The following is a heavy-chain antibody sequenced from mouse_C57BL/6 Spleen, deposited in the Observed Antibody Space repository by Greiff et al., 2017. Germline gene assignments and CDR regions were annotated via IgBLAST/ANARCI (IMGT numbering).Heavy chain of an antibody. CDR3: ARKQANWDEDYAMDY. V-gene: IGHV1-18*01. Sequence: EVQLQQSGPELVKPGASVKIPCKASGYTFTDYNMDWVKQSHGKSLEWIGDINPNNGGTIYNQKFKGKATLTVDKSSSTAYMELRSLTSEDTAVYYCARKQANWDEDYAMDYWGQGTSVTVSS. J-gene: IGHJ4*01. D-gene: IGHD4-1*01. CDR1: GYTFTDYN. CDR2: INPNNGGT.